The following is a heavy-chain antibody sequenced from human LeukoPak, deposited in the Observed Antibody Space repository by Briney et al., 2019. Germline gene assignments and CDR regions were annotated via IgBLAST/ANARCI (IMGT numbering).Heavy chain of an antibody. CDR3: GKHDSASDY. CDR1: GFIFSNYG. D-gene: IGHD1-26*01. V-gene: IGHV3-30*02. CDR2: TRSDGSDK. Sequence: GGSLRLSCGASGFIFSNYGMHWVRQAPGKGLEWVAFTRSDGSDKYCTGSVKGRFTISRDNSKNTLYLQMNSLRIEVTAVYYCGKHDSASDYWGQGTLVTVSS. J-gene: IGHJ4*02.